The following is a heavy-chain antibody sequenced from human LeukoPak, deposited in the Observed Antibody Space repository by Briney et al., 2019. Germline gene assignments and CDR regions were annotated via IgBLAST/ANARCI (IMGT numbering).Heavy chain of an antibody. D-gene: IGHD3-22*01. V-gene: IGHV4-59*01. J-gene: IGHJ4*02. Sequence: ETLSLTCTVSGGSISSYYWSWIRQPPGKGLEWIGYIYYSGSTNYNPSLKSRVTISVDTSKNQFPLKLSSVTAADTAVYYCASTYYYDSSGYFVYWGQGTLVTVSS. CDR3: ASTYYYDSSGYFVY. CDR1: GGSISSYY. CDR2: IYYSGST.